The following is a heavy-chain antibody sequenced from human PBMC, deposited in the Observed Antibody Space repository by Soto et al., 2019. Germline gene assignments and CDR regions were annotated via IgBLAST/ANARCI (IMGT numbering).Heavy chain of an antibody. V-gene: IGHV3-73*02. J-gene: IGHJ4*02. Sequence: EVVLVESGGGLVQPGGSLKLSCAASGFRFTGSAIHWVRQAPGKGLEWVGLIRNRPNSYATAYAESLKGRVTISRDDSRNTSYLQVTSLKSEDTAVYFCTRACSGGSCYSTSDFDYWGQGTLVTVSS. CDR1: GFRFTGSA. D-gene: IGHD2-15*01. CDR3: TRACSGGSCYSTSDFDY. CDR2: IRNRPNSYAT.